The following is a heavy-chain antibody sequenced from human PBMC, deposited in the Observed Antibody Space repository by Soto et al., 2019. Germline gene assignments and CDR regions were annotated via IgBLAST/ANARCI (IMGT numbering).Heavy chain of an antibody. CDR2: ISGSGGST. Sequence: EVQLLESGGGLVQPGGSLRLSCAASGFTFNTYAMTWVRQAPGKGLEWVSLISGSGGSTYYADSVKGRFTISRDNSEKTLYLQMNSLRAEDTAVYYCAKDLAYRGYDQNWCDPWGQGTLVTVSS. J-gene: IGHJ5*02. D-gene: IGHD5-12*01. CDR1: GFTFNTYA. CDR3: AKDLAYRGYDQNWCDP. V-gene: IGHV3-23*01.